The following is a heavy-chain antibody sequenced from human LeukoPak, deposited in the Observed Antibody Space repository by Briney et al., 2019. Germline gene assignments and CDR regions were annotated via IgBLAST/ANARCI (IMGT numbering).Heavy chain of an antibody. V-gene: IGHV4-59*01. Sequence: SETLSLTCTVSGGSISSYYCSWIRQPPGTGLEWIGYIYYSGSTNYNPSLKSGVTISVDTSKNQFSLELSSVTAADTAVYYCATSMPGYSSSWHFDYWGQGTLVTVSS. J-gene: IGHJ4*02. CDR3: ATSMPGYSSSWHFDY. CDR2: IYYSGST. D-gene: IGHD6-13*01. CDR1: GGSISSYY.